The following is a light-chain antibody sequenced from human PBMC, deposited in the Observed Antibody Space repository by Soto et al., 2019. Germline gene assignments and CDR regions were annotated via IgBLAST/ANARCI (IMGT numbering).Light chain of an antibody. CDR1: QSVSSSY. J-gene: IGKJ1*01. Sequence: EIVLTQSPGTLSSSPGERATLSCRASQSVSSSYLAWYRQKPGQAPRLLIYAASSRATGIPDRFSGSGSGTDFTLTIRRLEPEDFAVYYCNQYGGSSCTFAQGTKVAIK. CDR2: AAS. V-gene: IGKV3-20*01. CDR3: NQYGGSSCT.